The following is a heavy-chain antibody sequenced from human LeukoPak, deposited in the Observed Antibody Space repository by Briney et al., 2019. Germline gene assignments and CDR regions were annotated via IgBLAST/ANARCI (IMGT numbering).Heavy chain of an antibody. CDR3: TRTVYSTTWERWFDP. CDR2: ISNTGSPI. CDR1: GFTFSSYS. J-gene: IGHJ5*02. Sequence: GGSLRLSCAASGFTFSSYSMNWVRQAPGEGLEWVSYISNTGSPIYYADSVRGRFSISRDNARNSLYLQMNSLRAEDTAVYYCTRTVYSTTWERWFDPWGQGTLVTVSS. D-gene: IGHD6-13*01. V-gene: IGHV3-48*04.